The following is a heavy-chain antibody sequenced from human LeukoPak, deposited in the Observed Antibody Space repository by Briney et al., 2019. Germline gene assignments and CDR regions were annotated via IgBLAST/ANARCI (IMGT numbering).Heavy chain of an antibody. CDR3: ARRLNYYYGMDV. CDR1: GGSISSSSYY. CDR2: IYYSGST. Sequence: SETLSLTCTVSGGSISSSSYYWGWIRQPPGKGLEWIGSIYYSGSTYYNPSLKSRVTISVDTSKSQFSLKLSSVTAADTAVYHCARRLNYYYGMDVWGQGTTVTASS. J-gene: IGHJ6*02. V-gene: IGHV4-39*01.